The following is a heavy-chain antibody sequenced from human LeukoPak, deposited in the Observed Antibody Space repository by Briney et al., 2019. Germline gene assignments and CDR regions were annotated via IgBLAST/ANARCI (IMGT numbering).Heavy chain of an antibody. CDR3: ARMGSVTMVRGVSHYFDY. Sequence: GGSLRLFCAASGFTFNKYWMTWVRQAPGKGLEWVATIKTDGSQKYYVDSVKGRFSISRDNANNSLYLQMNSLRADDTATYYCARMGSVTMVRGVSHYFDYWGQGTLVTVSS. J-gene: IGHJ4*02. CDR1: GFTFNKYW. CDR2: IKTDGSQK. D-gene: IGHD3-10*01. V-gene: IGHV3-7*01.